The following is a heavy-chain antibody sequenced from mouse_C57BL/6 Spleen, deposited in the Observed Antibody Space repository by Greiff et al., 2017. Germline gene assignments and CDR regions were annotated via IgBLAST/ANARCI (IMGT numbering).Heavy chain of an antibody. Sequence: QVQLQQSGAELVRPGTSVKVSCKASGYAFTNYLIEWVKQRPGQGLEWIGVINPGSGGTNYNEKFKGKATLTADKSSSTAYMQLSSLTSEDAAVYFCASSDGHYEWFAYWGQGTLVTVSA. V-gene: IGHV1-54*01. CDR3: ASSDGHYEWFAY. CDR2: INPGSGGT. CDR1: GYAFTNYL. D-gene: IGHD2-3*01. J-gene: IGHJ3*01.